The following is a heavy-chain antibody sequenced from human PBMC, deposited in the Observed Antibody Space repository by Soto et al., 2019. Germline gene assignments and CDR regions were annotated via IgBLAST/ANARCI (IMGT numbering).Heavy chain of an antibody. D-gene: IGHD1-1*01. CDR1: GFTFRSYS. Sequence: GGSLRLSCAASGFTFRSYSMNWVRQAPGKGLEWVSSISSSSSYIYYADSVKGRFTISRDNAKNLLYLQMNSLRAEDTAVYYCAREPGDRNRTSPSPDARNRKKIYGMVVLYPGTTLTVSS. J-gene: IGHJ6*02. CDR3: AREPGDRNRTSPSPDARNRKKIYGMVV. CDR2: ISSSSSYI. V-gene: IGHV3-21*01.